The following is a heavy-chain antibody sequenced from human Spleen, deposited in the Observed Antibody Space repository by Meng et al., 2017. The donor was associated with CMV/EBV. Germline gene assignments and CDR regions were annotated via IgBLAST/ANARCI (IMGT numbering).Heavy chain of an antibody. CDR3: VRDQSDTDYVSARY. V-gene: IGHV3-23*03. Sequence: GESLKISCAASGFTFRNYAMSWVRQAPGKGLEWVSVMYSDDSSTYYADSVKGRFTISRDNSKNTLYLQMSTLRAEDTAVYFCVRDQSDTDYVSARYWGQGTLVTVSS. CDR1: GFTFRNYA. J-gene: IGHJ1*01. CDR2: MYSDDSST. D-gene: IGHD4-17*01.